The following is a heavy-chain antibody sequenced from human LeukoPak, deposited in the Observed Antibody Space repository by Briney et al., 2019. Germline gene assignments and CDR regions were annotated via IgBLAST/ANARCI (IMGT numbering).Heavy chain of an antibody. V-gene: IGHV3-15*01. J-gene: IGHJ4*02. CDR2: IKSKTDGGTT. CDR1: GFTFSNAW. Sequence: GGSLRLSCAASGFTFSNAWMSWVRQAPGKGLEWVGRIKSKTDGGTTDYAAPVKGRFTISRDDSKNTLYLQMNSLKTEDTAVYYCTTAEYCGGACPPGYWGQGTLVTVSS. CDR3: TTAEYCGGACPPGY. D-gene: IGHD2-21*02.